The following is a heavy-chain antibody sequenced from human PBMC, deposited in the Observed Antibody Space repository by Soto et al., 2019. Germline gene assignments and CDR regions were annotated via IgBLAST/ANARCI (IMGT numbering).Heavy chain of an antibody. D-gene: IGHD3-22*01. J-gene: IGHJ4*02. CDR1: GGSISSGDYY. V-gene: IGHV4-30-4*01. CDR3: ARDSSGYYYDY. Sequence: QVQLQEAGPGLVKPSQTLSLTCTVSGGSISSGDYYWSWIRQPPGKGLEWIGYIYYSGSTYYNPSLKSRVTISVDTSERQVSLKLSSVTAADTAGYYCARDSSGYYYDYWGQGTLVTVSS. CDR2: IYYSGST.